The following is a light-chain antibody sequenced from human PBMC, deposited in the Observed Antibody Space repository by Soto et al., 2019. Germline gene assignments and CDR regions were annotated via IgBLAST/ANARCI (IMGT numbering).Light chain of an antibody. V-gene: IGKV3D-11*02. CDR3: QQRSNWQIT. J-gene: IGKJ5*01. Sequence: EIVLTQSPATLSLSPGERATLSCRASQSVSRYLAWYQQKPCQAPRLLIYDASNRATGIPARFSGSGPGTDFTLTISSLEPEDFAVYYCQQRSNWQITFGQGTRLEIK. CDR1: QSVSRY. CDR2: DAS.